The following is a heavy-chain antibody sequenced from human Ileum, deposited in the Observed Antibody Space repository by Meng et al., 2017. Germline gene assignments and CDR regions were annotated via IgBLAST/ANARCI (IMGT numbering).Heavy chain of an antibody. J-gene: IGHJ4*02. Sequence: VPAQGAGPGLVRPSGTLSLTCAVSSGSISSNTYWSWVRQPPGKGLEWIGQISHSGSAYYNPSLKSRVTMSVDKSKSQFSLMLTSVTAADTAIYYCARHGGYSQDFWGQGTLVTVSS. CDR2: ISHSGSA. V-gene: IGHV4-4*02. D-gene: IGHD4-23*01. CDR1: SGSISSNTY. CDR3: ARHGGYSQDF.